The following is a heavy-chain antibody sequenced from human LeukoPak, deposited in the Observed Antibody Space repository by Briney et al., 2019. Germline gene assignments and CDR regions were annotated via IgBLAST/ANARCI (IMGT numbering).Heavy chain of an antibody. CDR1: GFTFSSYE. D-gene: IGHD5-24*01. Sequence: GGSLRLSCAASGFTFSSYEMNWVRQAPGKGLEWVSYISSSGSTIYYADSVKGRFTISRDNAKNSLYLQMNSLRAEDTAVYYCARRDGYNYVAFDTWGQGTMVTVSS. CDR3: ARRDGYNYVAFDT. CDR2: ISSSGSTI. V-gene: IGHV3-48*03. J-gene: IGHJ3*02.